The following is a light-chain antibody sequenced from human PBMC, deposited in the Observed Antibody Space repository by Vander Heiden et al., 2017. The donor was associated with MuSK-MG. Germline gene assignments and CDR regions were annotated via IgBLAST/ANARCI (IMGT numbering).Light chain of an antibody. V-gene: IGKV1-27*01. Sequence: IQFTQSPSSLPASVGDRVTITCRGSQGSSSYLNWYGQKPGKVPKLLSYSASNVQSGVPSRFSGSGYGTDFTLTISSLQPEEVANYYGQRNYNANPGALTFGGGTKVEI. CDR1: QGSSSY. CDR3: QRNYNANPGALT. J-gene: IGKJ4*01. CDR2: SAS.